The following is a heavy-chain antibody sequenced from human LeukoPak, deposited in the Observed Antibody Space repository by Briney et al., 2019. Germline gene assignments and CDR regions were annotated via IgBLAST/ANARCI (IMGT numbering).Heavy chain of an antibody. CDR1: GGTFSSYA. V-gene: IGHV1-69*05. D-gene: IGHD3-22*01. CDR2: IIPIFGTA. J-gene: IGHJ4*02. CDR3: AIRSEYYYDSSGYYGYFDY. Sequence: APVKVSCKASGGTFSSYAISWVRQAPGQGLEWMGGIIPIFGTANYAQKFQGRVTITTDESTSTAYMELSSLRSEGTAVYYCAIRSEYYYDSSGYYGYFDYWGQGTLVTVSS.